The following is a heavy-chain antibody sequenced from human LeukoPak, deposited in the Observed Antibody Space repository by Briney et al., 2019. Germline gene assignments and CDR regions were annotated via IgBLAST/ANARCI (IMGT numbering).Heavy chain of an antibody. CDR1: GPSFRGYN. V-gene: IGHV4-34*01. CDR3: ATNPGGYCSSSSNCYGVAP. Sequence: SETLSLTFSVYGPSFRGYNWIGIPDTPERGVERIGEISHGGSTHYNPPPKNRDTIFLDTSPNQFSLKLSSVTAGGSAVYYCATNPGGYCSSSSNCYGVAPWGQGTLVTVSS. J-gene: IGHJ5*02. D-gene: IGHD2-2*01. CDR2: ISHGGST.